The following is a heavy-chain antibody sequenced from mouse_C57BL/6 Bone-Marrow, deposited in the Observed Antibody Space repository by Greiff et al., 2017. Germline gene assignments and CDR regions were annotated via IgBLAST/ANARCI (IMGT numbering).Heavy chain of an antibody. CDR2: IYIGNGYT. V-gene: IGHV1-58*01. J-gene: IGHJ4*01. CDR3: ARSRWLLRDYAMDY. D-gene: IGHD2-3*01. CDR1: GYTFTSYG. Sequence: DVKLQESGAELVRPGSSVKMSCKTSGYTFTSYGINWVKQRPGQGLEWIGYIYIGNGYTEYNEKFKGKATLTSDTSSSTAYMQLSSLTSEDSAIYFCARSRWLLRDYAMDYWGKGTSVTVSS.